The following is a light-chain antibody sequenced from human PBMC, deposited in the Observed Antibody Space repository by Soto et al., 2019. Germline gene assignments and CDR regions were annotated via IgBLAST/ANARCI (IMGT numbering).Light chain of an antibody. V-gene: IGKV1-5*01. J-gene: IGKJ1*01. CDR1: QSISTW. CDR3: QQANSFPLT. Sequence: DIQMTQSPATLAASLGDRVTITCRASQSISTWSAWYQQKPGKAPKLLIYHASSLQSGVPSRFRGGGSGTEHTLTISSLQPDDFATYYCQQANSFPLTFGQGTKVDIK. CDR2: HAS.